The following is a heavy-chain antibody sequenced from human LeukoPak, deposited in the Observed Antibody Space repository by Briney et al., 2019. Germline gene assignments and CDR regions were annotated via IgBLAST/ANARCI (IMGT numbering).Heavy chain of an antibody. Sequence: TLETLSLTCTVSGGSISSSSYYWGWIRQPPGKELEWIGSIYYSGSTYYNPSLKSRVTISVDTSKNQFSLKLSSVTAADTAVYYCARLPPPSIAARFDPWGQGTLVTVSS. J-gene: IGHJ5*02. V-gene: IGHV4-39*07. CDR3: ARLPPPSIAARFDP. CDR1: GGSISSSSYY. D-gene: IGHD6-6*01. CDR2: IYYSGST.